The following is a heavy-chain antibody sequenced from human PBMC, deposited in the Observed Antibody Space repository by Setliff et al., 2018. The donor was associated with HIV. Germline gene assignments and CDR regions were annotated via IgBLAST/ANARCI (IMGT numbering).Heavy chain of an antibody. CDR2: ISSSASAL. D-gene: IGHD3-3*01. J-gene: IGHJ6*02. CDR3: ARRGSSYNFWSGYSYYGLDV. V-gene: IGHV3-48*03. Sequence: PGGSLRLSCVASGFSFSEYEMIWVRQAPGKGLESISYISSSASALYYADSVKGRFTISRDNANNSLSLLMVSLRAEDTGLYFCARRGSSYNFWSGYSYYGLDVWGQGTTVTVS. CDR1: GFSFSEYE.